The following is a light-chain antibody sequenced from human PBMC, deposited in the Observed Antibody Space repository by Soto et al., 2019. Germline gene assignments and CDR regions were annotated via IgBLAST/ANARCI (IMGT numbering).Light chain of an antibody. J-gene: IGLJ3*02. Sequence: QLVLTQSPSASASLGASVKLTCTLSSGHSSYAIAWHQQQPEKGPRYLMKLKSDGSHSKGDGIPDRFSGSSSGAERYLTISSLQSEDEADYYCQTWGTGIQLFGGGTKLTVL. CDR2: LKSDGSH. CDR3: QTWGTGIQL. CDR1: SGHSSYA. V-gene: IGLV4-69*01.